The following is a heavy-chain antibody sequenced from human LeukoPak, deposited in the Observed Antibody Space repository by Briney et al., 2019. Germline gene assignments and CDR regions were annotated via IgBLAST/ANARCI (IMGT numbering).Heavy chain of an antibody. V-gene: IGHV4-31*03. D-gene: IGHD2-15*01. CDR3: ARENTKYCSGGSCYLGYYYMDV. CDR1: GGSISSGGYY. Sequence: PSQTLSLTCTVSGGSISSGGYYWGWIRQHPGKGLEWIGYIYYSGSTYYSPSLKSRVTISVDTSKNQFSLKLSSVTAADTAVYYCARENTKYCSGGSCYLGYYYMDVWGKGTTVTVSS. CDR2: IYYSGST. J-gene: IGHJ6*03.